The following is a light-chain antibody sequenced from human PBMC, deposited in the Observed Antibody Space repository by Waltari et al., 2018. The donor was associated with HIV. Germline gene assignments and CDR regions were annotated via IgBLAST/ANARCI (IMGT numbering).Light chain of an antibody. CDR3: QQYSGTPMYT. CDR2: SAS. V-gene: IGKV1-NL1*01. J-gene: IGKJ2*01. Sequence: APKLLVYSASTLGSGVPSRFSGSVSGTDYTLTISSLQPEDFATYYCQQYSGTPMYTFGQGTKLEIK.